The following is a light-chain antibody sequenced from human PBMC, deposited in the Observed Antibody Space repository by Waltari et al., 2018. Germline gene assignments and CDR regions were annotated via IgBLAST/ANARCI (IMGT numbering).Light chain of an antibody. V-gene: IGKV1-33*01. CDR1: QDISNY. Sequence: DIQMTQSPSSLSASVGDRVTITCQASQDISNYLNWYQQKPGKAPKLLIYDASNLETGVPSRFSGSVSGTDFTFTISSLQPEDIATYYCQQYEAFGPGTKVDIK. CDR3: QQYEA. J-gene: IGKJ3*01. CDR2: DAS.